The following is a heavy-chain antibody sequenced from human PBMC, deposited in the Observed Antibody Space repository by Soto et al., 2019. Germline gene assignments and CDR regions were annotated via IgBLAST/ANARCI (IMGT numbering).Heavy chain of an antibody. J-gene: IGHJ4*02. CDR3: ARAGLSTTGDY. CDR2: ISAYNGNT. V-gene: IGHV1-18*01. D-gene: IGHD1-26*01. Sequence: GASVKVSCKASGGTFSSYAISWVRQAPGQGLEWMGWISAYNGNTNYAQKLQGRVTMTTDTSASTAYMELSSLESEDTALYYCARAGLSTTGDYWGQGTLVTVSS. CDR1: GGTFSSYA.